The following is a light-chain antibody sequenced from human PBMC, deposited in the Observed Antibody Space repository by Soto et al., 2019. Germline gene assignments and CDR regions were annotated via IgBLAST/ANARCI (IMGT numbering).Light chain of an antibody. CDR1: SSDVGGYNY. CDR3: SSYAGSNNYWV. CDR2: EVT. J-gene: IGLJ3*02. Sequence: QSALTQPPSASGSPGQSATISCTGTSSDVGGYNYVSWYQQHPGKAPKLMIYEVTKRPSGVPDRFSGSKSGNMASLTVSGLQAEDEADYYCSSYAGSNNYWVFGGGTKLTVL. V-gene: IGLV2-8*01.